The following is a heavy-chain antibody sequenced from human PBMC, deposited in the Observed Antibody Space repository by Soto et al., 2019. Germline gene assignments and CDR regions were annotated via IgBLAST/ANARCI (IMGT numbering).Heavy chain of an antibody. Sequence: EVQLLESGGGLGQPGGSLRLSCAASGFIFSSYAMTWVRQAPGKGLEWVSAMSGSGGDTYYADSVKGRFTISRDNSKNTLYLQMNSLRAEDTAIYYCARVQYYDFWSGYRGWFDPWGQGTVVTVSS. V-gene: IGHV3-23*01. CDR3: ARVQYYDFWSGYRGWFDP. J-gene: IGHJ5*02. CDR2: MSGSGGDT. D-gene: IGHD3-3*01. CDR1: GFIFSSYA.